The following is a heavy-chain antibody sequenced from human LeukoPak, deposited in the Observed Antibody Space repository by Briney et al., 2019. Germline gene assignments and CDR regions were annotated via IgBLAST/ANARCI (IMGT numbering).Heavy chain of an antibody. CDR3: AKALFTYYYDSSGYHYGMDV. V-gene: IGHV3-23*01. CDR2: ISGSGGST. CDR1: GFTFSSYA. Sequence: GGSLRLSCAASGFTFSSYAMSWVRQAPGKGLEWVSAISGSGGSTYYADSVKGRFTISRDNSKNTLYLQMNSLRAEDMALYYCAKALFTYYYDSSGYHYGMDVWGQGTTVTVSS. J-gene: IGHJ6*02. D-gene: IGHD3-22*01.